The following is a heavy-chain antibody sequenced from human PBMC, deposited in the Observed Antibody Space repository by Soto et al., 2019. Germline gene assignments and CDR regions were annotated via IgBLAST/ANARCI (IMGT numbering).Heavy chain of an antibody. V-gene: IGHV4-30-4*02. CDR2: IYYSGST. Sequence: PSETLSLTCTVSGGSISSGDYYWSWIRQPPGKGLEWIGYIYYSGSTYYNPSLKSRVTISLDTSKNQFSLRLSSVTAADTAVYYCARDAKGSSYFDYWGQGALVTVSS. D-gene: IGHD2-15*01. CDR1: GGSISSGDYY. CDR3: ARDAKGSSYFDY. J-gene: IGHJ4*02.